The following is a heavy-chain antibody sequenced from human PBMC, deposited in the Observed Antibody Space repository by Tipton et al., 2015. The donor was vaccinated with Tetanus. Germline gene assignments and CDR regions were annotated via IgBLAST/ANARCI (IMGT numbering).Heavy chain of an antibody. Sequence: GSLRLSCAASGFTFSNYAMAWVRQAPGKGLEWVSGISVRGSHTYYADPVKGRFSISRDNSKNTVYLQMNSLRDEDTVVYYCAKDPASRGWFDPWGQGTLVSVSS. CDR3: AKDPASRGWFDP. CDR2: ISVRGSHT. J-gene: IGHJ5*02. CDR1: GFTFSNYA. V-gene: IGHV3-23*01.